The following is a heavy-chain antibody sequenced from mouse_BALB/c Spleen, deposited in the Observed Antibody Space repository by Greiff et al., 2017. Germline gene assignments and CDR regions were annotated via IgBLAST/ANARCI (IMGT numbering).Heavy chain of an antibody. CDR1: GYTFSSYW. D-gene: IGHD2-4*01. J-gene: IGHJ1*01. V-gene: IGHV1-9*01. CDR2: ILPGSGST. CDR3: AAMITTGGPWYFDV. Sequence: QVQLQQSGAELMKPGASVKISCKATGYTFSSYWIEWVKQRPGHGLEWIGEILPGSGSTNYNEKFKGKATFTADTSSNTAYMQLSSLTSEDSAVYYCAAMITTGGPWYFDVWGAGTTVTVSS.